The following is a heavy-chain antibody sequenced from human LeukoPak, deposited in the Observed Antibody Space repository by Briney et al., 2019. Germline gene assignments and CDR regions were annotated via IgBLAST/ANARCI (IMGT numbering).Heavy chain of an antibody. CDR1: GFTFSSYG. V-gene: IGHV3-30*18. D-gene: IGHD2-21*01. CDR2: ISYDGSNK. J-gene: IGHJ4*02. Sequence: GRSLRLSCAASGFTFSSYGMHWVRQAPGKGLEWVAVISYDGSNKYYADSVKGRFTISRDNSKNTLYLQMNSLRAEGTAVYYCAKVVSGYWGQGTLVTVSS. CDR3: AKVVSGY.